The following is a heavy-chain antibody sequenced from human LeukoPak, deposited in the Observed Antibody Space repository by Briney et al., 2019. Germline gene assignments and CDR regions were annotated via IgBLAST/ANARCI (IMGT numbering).Heavy chain of an antibody. D-gene: IGHD4-11*01. CDR2: ISGSGGST. J-gene: IGHJ5*02. CDR1: GFTFSSYA. CDR3: AKGRTYSNYYWFDP. V-gene: IGHV3-23*01. Sequence: PGGSLRLSCAASGFTFSSYAMSWVRQAPGKGLEWVSAISGSGGSTYFADSVKGRFTISRDNSKNTLYLQMNSLRAEDTAVYYCAKGRTYSNYYWFDPWGQGTLVTVSS.